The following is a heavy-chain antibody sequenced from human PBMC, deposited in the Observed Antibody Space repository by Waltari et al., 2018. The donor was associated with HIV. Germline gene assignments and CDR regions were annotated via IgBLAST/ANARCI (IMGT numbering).Heavy chain of an antibody. J-gene: IGHJ6*02. CDR2: INHSGST. CDR3: ARGLLWTKYYYYYGMDV. V-gene: IGHV4-34*01. CDR1: GGSFSGYY. Sequence: QVQLQQWGAGLLKPSETLSLTCAVYGGSFSGYYWSWIRQPPGKGLEWIGEINHSGSTNYNPSLKSRVTISVDTSKNQFSLKLSSVTAADTAVYYCARGLLWTKYYYYYGMDVWGQGTTVTVSS. D-gene: IGHD2-21*01.